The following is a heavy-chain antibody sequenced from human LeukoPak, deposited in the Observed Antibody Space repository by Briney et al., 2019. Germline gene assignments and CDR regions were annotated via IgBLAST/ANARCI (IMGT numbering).Heavy chain of an antibody. Sequence: PGGSLRLSCSASGFTFSSYEMNWVRQAPGKGLEWVSYISSSGSTIYYADSVKGRFTISRDNAKHSLYLQMNSLRAEDTAVYYCTRDLDGSGSYNWFDPWGQGTLVTVYS. D-gene: IGHD3-10*01. CDR2: ISSSGSTI. CDR3: TRDLDGSGSYNWFDP. V-gene: IGHV3-48*03. CDR1: GFTFSSYE. J-gene: IGHJ5*02.